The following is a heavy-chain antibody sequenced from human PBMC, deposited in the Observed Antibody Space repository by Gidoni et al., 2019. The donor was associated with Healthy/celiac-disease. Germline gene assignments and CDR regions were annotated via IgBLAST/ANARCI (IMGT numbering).Heavy chain of an antibody. CDR1: GGSFSGYY. CDR3: ARGPDPC. Sequence: QVQLQQWGARLSTPSETMSLTCAVYGGSFSGYYWSWIRQPPGKGLEWIGEINHSGSTNYNPSLKSRVTISVDTSKNQFSLKLSSVTAADTAVYYRARGPDPCGGQGTLVTVSS. CDR2: INHSGST. V-gene: IGHV4-34*01. J-gene: IGHJ4*02.